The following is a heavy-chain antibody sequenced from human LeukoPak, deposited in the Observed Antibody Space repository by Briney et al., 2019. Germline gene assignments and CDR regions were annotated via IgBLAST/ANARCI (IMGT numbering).Heavy chain of an antibody. J-gene: IGHJ4*02. CDR3: TTGADIVVVPAAPDY. CDR2: IKSKTDGGAT. V-gene: IGHV3-15*01. D-gene: IGHD2-2*01. CDR1: GFTFSNAW. Sequence: PGGSLRLSCAASGFTFSNAWMSWVRQAPGKGREWVGRIKSKTDGGATDYAATVKGRFTISRDDSKNTLYLQMNSLKTEDTAVYYCTTGADIVVVPAAPDYWGQGTLVTVSS.